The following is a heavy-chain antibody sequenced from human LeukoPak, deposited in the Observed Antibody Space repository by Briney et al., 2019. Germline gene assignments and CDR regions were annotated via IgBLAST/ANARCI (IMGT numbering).Heavy chain of an antibody. CDR1: GFTFSSYG. D-gene: IGHD5-18*01. CDR3: ARDVGYFRFDY. J-gene: IGHJ4*02. CDR2: IWYDGSNK. Sequence: GGSLRLSCAASGFTFSSYGMHWVRQAPGKGLEWVAVIWYDGSNKYYADSVKGRFTISRDNSKNTLYLQMNSLRAEDTAVYYCARDVGYFRFDYWGQGTLVTVSS. V-gene: IGHV3-33*01.